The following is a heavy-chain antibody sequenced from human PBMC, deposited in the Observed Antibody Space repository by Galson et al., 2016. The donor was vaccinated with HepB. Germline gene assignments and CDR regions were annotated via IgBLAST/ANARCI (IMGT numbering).Heavy chain of an antibody. CDR2: ISTYNGNT. J-gene: IGHJ4*02. V-gene: IGHV1-18*01. CDR3: ARGTVMAYFSSAFFDY. D-gene: IGHD6-6*01. Sequence: SVKVSCKASGGTFSNHVINWVRQAPGQGLEWLGWISTYNGNTKFAQKIQDRVTMTRDTSTSTAYMELRGLRSDDTAVYYCARGTVMAYFSSAFFDYWGQGTLVTVSS. CDR1: GGTFSNHV.